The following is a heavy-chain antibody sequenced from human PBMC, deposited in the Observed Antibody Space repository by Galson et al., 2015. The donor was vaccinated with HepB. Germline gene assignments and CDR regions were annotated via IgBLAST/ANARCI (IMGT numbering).Heavy chain of an antibody. CDR1: GYTFTSYG. CDR3: ASGAEMATTNTRSPYYYYYMDV. Sequence: SVKVSCKASGYTFTSYGISWVRQAPGQGLEWMGWISAYNGNTNYAQKLQGRVTMTTDTSTSTAYMELKSLRSDDTAVYYCASGAEMATTNTRSPYYYYYMDVWGKWTTVTVSS. CDR2: ISAYNGNT. D-gene: IGHD5-24*01. V-gene: IGHV1-18*01. J-gene: IGHJ6*03.